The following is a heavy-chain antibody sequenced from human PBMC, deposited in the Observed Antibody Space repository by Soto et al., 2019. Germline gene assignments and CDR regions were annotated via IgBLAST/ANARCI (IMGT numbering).Heavy chain of an antibody. CDR3: AIDLRGRGSGPFHP. J-gene: IGHJ5*02. CDR2: MYYTGVT. D-gene: IGHD3-10*01. Sequence: QVQLQESGPGLVKPSQTLSLTCTVSGDSITSGGYFWTWIRQHPGKALEWIGCMYYTGVTWYNPSLKSLVTISLDTSKNQFSLNLSSITAADTAVYFCAIDLRGRGSGPFHPWGQGTLVTVSS. V-gene: IGHV4-31*01. CDR1: GDSITSGGYF.